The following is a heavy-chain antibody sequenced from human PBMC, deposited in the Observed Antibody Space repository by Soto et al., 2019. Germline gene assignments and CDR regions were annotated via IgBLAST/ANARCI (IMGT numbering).Heavy chain of an antibody. CDR2: ISYDGSNK. D-gene: IGHD6-19*01. J-gene: IGHJ4*02. CDR1: GFTFSSYG. CDR3: AKGGIAVAGKKFDY. V-gene: IGHV3-30*18. Sequence: QVQLVESGGGVVQPGRSLRLSCAASGFTFSSYGMHWVRQSPGKGLEWVAVISYDGSNKYYADSVKGRFTISRDNSKNMLYLQMNSLRVEDTAVYYCAKGGIAVAGKKFDYWGQVTLVTVSS.